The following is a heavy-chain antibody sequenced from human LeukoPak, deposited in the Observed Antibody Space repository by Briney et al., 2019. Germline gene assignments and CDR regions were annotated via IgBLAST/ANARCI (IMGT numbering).Heavy chain of an antibody. V-gene: IGHV4-39*01. CDR3: ARHSRSGSGGYENAFDI. CDR1: GGSISSYY. J-gene: IGHJ3*02. CDR2: IYSGGST. D-gene: IGHD5-12*01. Sequence: SETLSLTCTVSGGSISSYYWDWIRQSPGKGLEWIGNIYSGGSTYYTPSLKSRVTISVDTSKNQFSLKLSSVTAADTAIYFCARHSRSGSGGYENAFDIWGQGTMVTVSS.